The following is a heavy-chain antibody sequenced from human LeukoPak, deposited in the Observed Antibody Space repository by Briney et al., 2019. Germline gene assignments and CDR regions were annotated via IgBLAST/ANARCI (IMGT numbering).Heavy chain of an antibody. Sequence: NPGGSLRLPCAASGFTFSSYSMNWVRQAPGKGLEWVSSISSSSSYIYYADSVKGRFTISRDNAKNSLYLQMNSLRAEDTAVYYCARADSSGWSNDYWGQGTLVTVSS. CDR3: ARADSSGWSNDY. V-gene: IGHV3-21*01. J-gene: IGHJ4*02. CDR1: GFTFSSYS. CDR2: ISSSSSYI. D-gene: IGHD6-19*01.